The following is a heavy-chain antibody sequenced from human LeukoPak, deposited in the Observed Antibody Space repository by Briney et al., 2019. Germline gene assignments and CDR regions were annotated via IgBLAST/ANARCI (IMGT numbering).Heavy chain of an antibody. Sequence: ASVKVSCKASGYTFTSYAMHWVRQAPGQRLEWMGWINAGNGNTKYSQKFQGRVTITRDTSASTAYMELSSLRSEDTAVYYCARAGNDCVWGSQNDYWGQGTLVTVSS. D-gene: IGHD3-16*01. CDR1: GYTFTSYA. CDR2: INAGNGNT. V-gene: IGHV1-3*01. CDR3: ARAGNDCVWGSQNDY. J-gene: IGHJ4*02.